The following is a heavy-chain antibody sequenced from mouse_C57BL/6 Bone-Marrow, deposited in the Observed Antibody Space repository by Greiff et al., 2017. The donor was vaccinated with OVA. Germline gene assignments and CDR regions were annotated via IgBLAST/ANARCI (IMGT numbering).Heavy chain of an antibody. V-gene: IGHV1-80*01. CDR3: AKTSRGRSPYWCCDV. J-gene: IGHJ1*03. CDR2: IYPGDGDT. CDR1: GYAFSSYW. D-gene: IGHD1-1*01. Sequence: VQLQQSGAELVKPGASVKISCKASGYAFSSYWMNWVKQRPGQGLEWIGQIYPGDGDTNYNGKFKGKATLTADKSSSTAYMQLSSLTSEDSAVYFCAKTSRGRSPYWCCDVWGTGTTVTVSS.